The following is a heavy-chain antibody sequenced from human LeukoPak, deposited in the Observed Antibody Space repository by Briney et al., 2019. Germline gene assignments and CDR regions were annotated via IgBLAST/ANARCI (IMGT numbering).Heavy chain of an antibody. CDR2: ISSSSTYK. CDR1: GFTFSSYS. Sequence: GGSLRLSCAASGFTFSSYSMSWVRQGPGKGLEWVSSISSSSTYKYYAGSVKGRFTISRDNAKNSLYLQMNSLRAEDTAVYYCARDGFMARDHYYYYYMDVWGKGTTVTVSS. D-gene: IGHD3-10*01. CDR3: ARDGFMARDHYYYYYMDV. V-gene: IGHV3-21*04. J-gene: IGHJ6*03.